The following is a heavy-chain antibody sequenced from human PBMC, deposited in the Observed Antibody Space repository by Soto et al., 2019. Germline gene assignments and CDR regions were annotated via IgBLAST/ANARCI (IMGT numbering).Heavy chain of an antibody. Sequence: QVQLVQSGAEVQKPGSSVKVSCKAFGGTFNNYTFSWVRQAPGQGLEWVGRIIPVLGIANYVQKFQDRLTDTPDQTTGTGQQEPGRLGSEETAVEHRGTSCHSTHCWGWPHPRGQGTLVTVSS. CDR3: GTSCHSTHCWGWPHP. CDR1: GGTFNNYT. J-gene: IGHJ5*02. V-gene: IGHV1-69*02. CDR2: IIPVLGIA. D-gene: IGHD2-2*01.